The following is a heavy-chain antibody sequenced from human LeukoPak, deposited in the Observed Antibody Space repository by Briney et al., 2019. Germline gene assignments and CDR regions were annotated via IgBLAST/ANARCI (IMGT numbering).Heavy chain of an antibody. D-gene: IGHD3-22*01. CDR2: ISGSGGST. J-gene: IGHJ4*02. CDR3: AKDQDYYDSSGYYPDPDFDY. V-gene: IGHV3-23*01. CDR1: GFTFSSYA. Sequence: GGSLRLPCAASGFTFSSYAMSWVRQAPGKGLEWVSAISGSGGSTYYADSVKGRFTISRDNSKNTLYLQMNSLRAEDTAVYYCAKDQDYYDSSGYYPDPDFDYWGQGTLVTVSS.